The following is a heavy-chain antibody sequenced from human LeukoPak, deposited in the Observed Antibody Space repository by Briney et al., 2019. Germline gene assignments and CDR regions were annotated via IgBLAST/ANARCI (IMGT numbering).Heavy chain of an antibody. CDR2: ISYDGSNK. J-gene: IGHJ6*02. CDR3: AREGLLFGVVFYYYYGMDV. Sequence: TGGSLRLSCTASGFTFSTYSMNWVRQAPGKGLEWVAVISYDGSNKYYADSVKGRFTISRDNSKNTLYLQMNSLRAEDTAVYYCAREGLLFGVVFYYYYGMDVWGQGTTVTVSS. CDR1: GFTFSTYS. D-gene: IGHD3-3*01. V-gene: IGHV3-30*03.